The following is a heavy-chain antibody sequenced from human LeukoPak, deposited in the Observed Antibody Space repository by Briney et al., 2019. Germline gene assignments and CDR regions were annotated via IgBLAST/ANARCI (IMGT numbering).Heavy chain of an antibody. CDR2: MYYTGST. CDR1: GGSISSYY. Sequence: SETLSLTCTVSGGSISSYYWSWIRPPPGKGLEWIGYMYYTGSTNYNPSLKSRVTISLATSKTQFSLKLSSVTPADTAVYYCARVSVVYGMDVWGQGTTVTVSS. J-gene: IGHJ6*02. CDR3: ARVSVVYGMDV. V-gene: IGHV4-59*01.